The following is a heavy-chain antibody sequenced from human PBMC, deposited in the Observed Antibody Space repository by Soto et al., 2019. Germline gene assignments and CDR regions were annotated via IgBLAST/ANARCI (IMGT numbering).Heavy chain of an antibody. CDR2: IRTDSQDI. J-gene: IGHJ4*02. CDR1: GFAFKNYG. V-gene: IGHV3-64D*08. Sequence: EVQLVESGGDLVQPGGSLRLTCAASGFAFKNYGMHWVRQAPGKGLEYVAAIRTDSQDISYADSVKGRFIISRDNSRDTLYLQMNNLRVDDTATYYCAKSYEEQVRTWQAPHFDYWGQGALVTVS. CDR3: AKSYEEQVRTWQAPHFDY. D-gene: IGHD3-22*01.